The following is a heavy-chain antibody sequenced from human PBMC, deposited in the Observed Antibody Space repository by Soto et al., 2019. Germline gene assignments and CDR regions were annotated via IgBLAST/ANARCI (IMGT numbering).Heavy chain of an antibody. CDR3: AKDHYGSASYGRDV. V-gene: IGHV3-9*01. CDR2: IAWNSDII. Sequence: EVQLVESGGGLVQPGRSLRLSCAASGFSFEDYAMHWVRQAPGKGLEWVSGIAWNSDIIGYEDSVKGRFTISRDNGKNSLYLQMNSLRPEDTALYYCAKDHYGSASYGRDVWGQGTTVTVSS. J-gene: IGHJ6*02. CDR1: GFSFEDYA. D-gene: IGHD3-10*01.